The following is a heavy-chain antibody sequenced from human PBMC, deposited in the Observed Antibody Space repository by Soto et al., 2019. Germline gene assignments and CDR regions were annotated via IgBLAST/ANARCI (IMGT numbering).Heavy chain of an antibody. CDR3: ARDPPPMDV. CDR2: ISAYNGNT. V-gene: IGHV1-18*01. J-gene: IGHJ6*02. Sequence: QVQLVQSGAEVKKPGASVKVSCKASGYTFTIYGITWVRQAPGPGLEWMGWISAYNGNTTYAQKLQGRVTMTTATSTSTAYIQLRSLRSEDPAVYFSARDPPPMDVWGQGTTVTVS. CDR1: GYTFTIYG.